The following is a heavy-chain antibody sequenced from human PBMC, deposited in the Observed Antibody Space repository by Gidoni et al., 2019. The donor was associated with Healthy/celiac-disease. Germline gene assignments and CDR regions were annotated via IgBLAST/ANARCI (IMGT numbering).Heavy chain of an antibody. V-gene: IGHV3-33*08. CDR2: LWYDVRTK. D-gene: IGHD2-2*02. J-gene: IGHJ4*02. Sequence: VQLVESGGGVVQPGRSLRLAWAAAGGTFSSYGRHWVRQAPGKGLEWVAVLWYDVRTKYYADSVKVRFTISRVNSKNTLYLQMNSLRAEDTAVSYCARGGTRYCSSTSCYTDLDYWGQGTLVTVSS. CDR3: ARGGTRYCSSTSCYTDLDY. CDR1: GGTFSSYG.